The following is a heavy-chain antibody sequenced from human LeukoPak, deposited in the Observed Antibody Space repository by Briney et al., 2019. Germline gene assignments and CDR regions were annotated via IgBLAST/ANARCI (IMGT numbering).Heavy chain of an antibody. V-gene: IGHV3-23*01. J-gene: IGHJ4*02. Sequence: GGSLRLSCVASGFTFSSYSMNWIRRAPGKGLEWVSGISGSGDTYYADSVKGRFTISRDNSKNTLYLQMNSLRADDTAVYYCAKESGYYYEYFEYWGQGTLVTVSS. CDR2: ISGSGDT. CDR1: GFTFSSYS. D-gene: IGHD3-22*01. CDR3: AKESGYYYEYFEY.